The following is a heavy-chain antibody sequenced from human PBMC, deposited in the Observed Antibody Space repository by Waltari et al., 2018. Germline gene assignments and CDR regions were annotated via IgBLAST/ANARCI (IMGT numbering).Heavy chain of an antibody. D-gene: IGHD2-8*01. CDR1: GGSISSSSYY. Sequence: QLQLQESGPGLVKPSETLSLTCTVSGGSISSSSYYWGWIRQPPGKGLEWIGSIYYSGCPSYNPSPKGRVTISVDTSKNQFSLKLSSVTAADTAVYYCARLPTPGMVYAIRDVYSSSWSFDYWGQGTLVTVSS. CDR3: ARLPTPGMVYAIRDVYSSSWSFDY. CDR2: IYYSGCP. V-gene: IGHV4-39*01. J-gene: IGHJ4*02.